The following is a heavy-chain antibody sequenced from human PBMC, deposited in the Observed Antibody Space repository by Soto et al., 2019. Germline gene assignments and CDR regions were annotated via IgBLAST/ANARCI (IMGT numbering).Heavy chain of an antibody. Sequence: QVQLVQSGAEVKEPGASVKVSCKASGYTFASYGINWVRQAPGQGLEWMGWISGYNGNTKYAQKFQGRVTVTTDTXTXXGYMELRSLRSDDTAVYYGARDGILGTTQGSWFDPWGQGTLVTVSS. D-gene: IGHD1-26*01. V-gene: IGHV1-18*01. CDR3: ARDGILGTTQGSWFDP. CDR2: ISGYNGNT. CDR1: GYTFASYG. J-gene: IGHJ5*02.